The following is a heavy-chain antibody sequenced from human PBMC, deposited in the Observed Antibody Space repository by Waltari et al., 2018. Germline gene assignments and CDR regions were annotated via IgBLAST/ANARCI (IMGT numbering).Heavy chain of an antibody. CDR1: GCSLSSSSYY. J-gene: IGHJ4*02. V-gene: IGHV4-39*01. Sequence: QLQLQESGPGLVKPSEPLSLTCPVSGCSLSSSSYYWRWLRQPPGKGLEWIGSIYYSGSTYYNPSLKSRVTISVDTSKNQFSLKLSSVTAADTAVYYCARNFWSGYYSGEFDYWGQGTLVTVSS. D-gene: IGHD3-3*01. CDR2: IYYSGST. CDR3: ARNFWSGYYSGEFDY.